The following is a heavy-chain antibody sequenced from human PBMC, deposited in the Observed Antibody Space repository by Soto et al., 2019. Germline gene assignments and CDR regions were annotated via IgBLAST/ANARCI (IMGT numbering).Heavy chain of an antibody. J-gene: IGHJ4*02. Sequence: VQLVESGGGVVQPGRSLRLSCTASGFTFSDYAMRWVRQAPGKGLEWVAVVSHDGRKTHYADSVKGRFTISRDSHKSTVVMKVNSLRAEDMAVYYCAEGGLQWLIISDFNCWSPGALVTV. CDR1: GFTFSDYA. CDR3: AEGGLQWLIISDFNC. CDR2: VSHDGRKT. V-gene: IGHV3-30*03. D-gene: IGHD6-19*01.